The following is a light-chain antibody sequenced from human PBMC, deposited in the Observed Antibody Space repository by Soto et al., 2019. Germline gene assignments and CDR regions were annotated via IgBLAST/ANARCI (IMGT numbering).Light chain of an antibody. CDR1: QSVSNNY. CDR3: QQYGFSPIS. CDR2: GAS. V-gene: IGKV3-20*01. J-gene: IGKJ5*01. Sequence: EIVLTQTPGTLSLSPGERATLSCRASQSVSNNYLAWYQQKPGQAPRLLIYGASNRATGIPDRFSGSGSGPEYTLTISRLEPEDFAVYSCQQYGFSPISFGQGTRLEI.